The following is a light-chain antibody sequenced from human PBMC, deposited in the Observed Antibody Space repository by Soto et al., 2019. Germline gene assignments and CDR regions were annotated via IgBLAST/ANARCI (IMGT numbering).Light chain of an antibody. J-gene: IGLJ1*01. V-gene: IGLV1-40*01. CDR3: QSYDSSQNYV. CDR1: SSNIGAGYD. CDR2: GNS. Sequence: QSVLTQPPSVSGAPGQRVTISCTGSSSNIGAGYDVHWYQQLPGTAPKLLIYGNSNRPSGVPDRFFGSKSGTSASLAITGLQAEDEADYYCQSYDSSQNYVFGTGTKVTVL.